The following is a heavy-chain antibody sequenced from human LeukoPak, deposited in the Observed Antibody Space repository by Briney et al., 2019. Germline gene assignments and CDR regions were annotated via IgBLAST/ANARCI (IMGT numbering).Heavy chain of an antibody. D-gene: IGHD6-13*01. CDR1: GGSFSGYY. J-gene: IGHJ4*02. CDR3: ARGHTSSRLDY. V-gene: IGHV4-34*01. Sequence: SETLSLTCAVYGGSFSGYYWSWIRRPPGKGLEWIGEINHSGSTNYNPSLKSRVTISVDTSKNQFSLKLSSVTAADTAVYYCARGHTSSRLDYWGQGTLVTVSS. CDR2: INHSGST.